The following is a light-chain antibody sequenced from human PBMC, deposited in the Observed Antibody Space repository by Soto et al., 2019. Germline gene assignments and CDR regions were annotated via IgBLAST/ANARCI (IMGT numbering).Light chain of an antibody. CDR1: SSDVGAYNC. V-gene: IGLV2-11*01. CDR2: DVS. Sequence: QSALTQPRSVSGSPGQSVTISCTGTSSDVGAYNCVSWYQQHPGTAPKLMIYDVSKRPSGVPDRFPGSKSGNTASLTISGLQAEDEADYYCCSYAGSYTHVVFGGGTKLTVL. J-gene: IGLJ2*01. CDR3: CSYAGSYTHVV.